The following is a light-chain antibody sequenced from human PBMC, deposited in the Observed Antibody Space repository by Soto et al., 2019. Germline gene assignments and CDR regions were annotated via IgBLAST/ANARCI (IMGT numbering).Light chain of an antibody. V-gene: IGLV1-44*01. J-gene: IGLJ2*01. Sequence: QSVLTQPPSASGTPGQRVTISCSGSSSNIGSNTVNWYQQLPGTAPKLLIYSNNQRPSGVHDRFSGSKSGTSASLAISGLQSEDEADYYCAAWDDSLNVLFGGGTKLTVL. CDR3: AAWDDSLNVL. CDR2: SNN. CDR1: SSNIGSNT.